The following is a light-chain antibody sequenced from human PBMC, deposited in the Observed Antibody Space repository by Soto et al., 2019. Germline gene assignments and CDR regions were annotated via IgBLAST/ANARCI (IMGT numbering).Light chain of an antibody. V-gene: IGLV2-11*01. Sequence: QSVLTQPRSVSGSPGQSVTISCTGTSSDVGGYNYVSWYQHHPGKAPKLMIYDVDKRPSGVPGRFSGSASGNTASLTISGLQAEDETDYFCSLYSSNGSLIFGPGTKVTVL. J-gene: IGLJ1*01. CDR2: DVD. CDR3: SLYSSNGSLI. CDR1: SSDVGGYNY.